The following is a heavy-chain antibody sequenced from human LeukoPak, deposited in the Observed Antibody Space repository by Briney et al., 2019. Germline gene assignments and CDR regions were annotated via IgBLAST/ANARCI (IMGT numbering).Heavy chain of an antibody. CDR2: INRDGSTT. CDR3: AREASAVFDY. D-gene: IGHD6-13*01. Sequence: QPGXXLRLSCAASGFTLNNYWMHWVRHAPGKGLVWVSRINRDGSTTDYADSVKGRFTISRDNAKNTLYLQMNSLGAEDTAVYYCAREASAVFDYWGQGTLVTVSS. CDR1: GFTLNNYW. J-gene: IGHJ4*02. V-gene: IGHV3-74*01.